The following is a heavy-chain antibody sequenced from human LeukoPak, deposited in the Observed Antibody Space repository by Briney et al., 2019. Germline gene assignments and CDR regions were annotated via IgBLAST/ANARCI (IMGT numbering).Heavy chain of an antibody. J-gene: IGHJ4*02. V-gene: IGHV1-2*02. Sequence: ASVKVSCKASGYTFTGYYMHWVRQAPGQGLEWMGWINPNSGGTNYAQKFRGRVAMTRDTSISTAYMELSRLRSDDTAVYYCASSGMATIAKLDYWGQGTLATVSS. D-gene: IGHD5-24*01. CDR2: INPNSGGT. CDR1: GYTFTGYY. CDR3: ASSGMATIAKLDY.